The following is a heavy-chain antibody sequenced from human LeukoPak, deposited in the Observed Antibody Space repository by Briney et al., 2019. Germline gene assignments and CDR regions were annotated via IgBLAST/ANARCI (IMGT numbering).Heavy chain of an antibody. Sequence: ASVKVSCKASGYTFTSYDINWVRQATGQGLEWMGWMNPNSGNTGYAQKFQGRVTMTRNTSISTAYMELSSLRSEDTAVYYCAKKGLASAGRPPYFDYWGQGALVTVPS. CDR2: MNPNSGNT. J-gene: IGHJ4*02. CDR1: GYTFTSYD. V-gene: IGHV1-8*01. CDR3: AKKGLASAGRPPYFDY. D-gene: IGHD6-13*01.